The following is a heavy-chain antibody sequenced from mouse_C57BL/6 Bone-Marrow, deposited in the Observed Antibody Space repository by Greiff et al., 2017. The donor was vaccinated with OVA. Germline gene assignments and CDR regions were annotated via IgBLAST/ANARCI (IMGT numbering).Heavy chain of an antibody. V-gene: IGHV3-6*01. Sequence: EVKVEESGPGLVKPSQSLSLTCSVTGYSITSGYYWNWIRQFPGNKLEWMGYISYDGSNNYNPSLKNRISITRDTSKNQFFLKLNAVTTEDTATYYCARVAYYYGSSYEPWYFDVWGTGTTVTVSS. CDR2: ISYDGSN. D-gene: IGHD1-1*01. CDR3: ARVAYYYGSSYEPWYFDV. J-gene: IGHJ1*03. CDR1: GYSITSGYY.